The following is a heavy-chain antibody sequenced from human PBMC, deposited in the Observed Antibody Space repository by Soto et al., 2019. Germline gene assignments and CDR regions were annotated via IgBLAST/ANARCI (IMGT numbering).Heavy chain of an antibody. J-gene: IGHJ6*02. CDR3: SRFGDMGSNESYGLDV. CDR2: ISWNSGSI. Sequence: KGLEWVSGISWNSGSIGYADSVKGRFTISRDNAKNALYLQMNSLRAEDTALYYCSRFGDMGSNESYGLDVCG. D-gene: IGHD1-1*01. V-gene: IGHV3-9*01.